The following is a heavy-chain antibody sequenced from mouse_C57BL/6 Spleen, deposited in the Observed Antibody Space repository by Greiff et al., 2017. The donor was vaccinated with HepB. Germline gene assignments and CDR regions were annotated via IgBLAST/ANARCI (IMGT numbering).Heavy chain of an antibody. V-gene: IGHV1-42*01. Sequence: EVQLQQSGPELVKPGASVKISCKASGYSFTGYYMNWVKQSPEKSLEWIGEINPSTGGTTYNQKFKAKATLTVDKSSSTAYMQLKSLTSEDSAVYYCARRDFFMDYWGQGTSVTVSS. CDR3: ARRDFFMDY. CDR2: INPSTGGT. D-gene: IGHD3-3*01. J-gene: IGHJ4*01. CDR1: GYSFTGYY.